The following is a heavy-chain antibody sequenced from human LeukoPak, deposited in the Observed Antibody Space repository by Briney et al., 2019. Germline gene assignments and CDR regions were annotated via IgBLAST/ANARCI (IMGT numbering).Heavy chain of an antibody. CDR3: AKEAGRFDY. D-gene: IGHD1-26*01. Sequence: PGGSLRLSCAASGFTFSSYAMHWVRQAPGKGLEWVAVISYDGSNKYYADSVKGRFTISRDNSKNTLYLQMNSLRAEDTAVYYCAKEAGRFDYWGQGTLVTVSS. CDR2: ISYDGSNK. V-gene: IGHV3-30-3*01. J-gene: IGHJ4*02. CDR1: GFTFSSYA.